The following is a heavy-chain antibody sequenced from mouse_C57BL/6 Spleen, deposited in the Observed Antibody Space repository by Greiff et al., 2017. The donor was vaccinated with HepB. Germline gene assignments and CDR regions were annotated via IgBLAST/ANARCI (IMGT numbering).Heavy chain of an antibody. CDR2: ISSGSSTI. CDR3: ARGNYYGSSSFDY. D-gene: IGHD1-1*01. Sequence: DVMLVESGGGLVKPGGSLKLSCAASGFTFSDYGMHWVRQAPEKGLEWVAYISSGSSTIYYADTVKGRFTISRDNAKNTLFLQMTSLRSEDTAMYYCARGNYYGSSSFDYWGQGTTLTVSS. CDR1: GFTFSDYG. V-gene: IGHV5-17*01. J-gene: IGHJ2*01.